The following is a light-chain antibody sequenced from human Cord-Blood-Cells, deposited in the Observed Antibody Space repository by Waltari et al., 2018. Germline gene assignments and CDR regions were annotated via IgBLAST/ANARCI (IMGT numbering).Light chain of an antibody. V-gene: IGLV1-40*01. Sequence: QSVLPQPTSVSGAPGQRVTISCTGSSSNIGAGYDVHWYQQLPGTDPKHLIYGTSNRPTWVTDRFSGSTYGTSASLDITGLQGEDESDDCCQSSDSILSGYVFGTGTKVTVL. CDR2: GTS. CDR1: SSNIGAGYD. J-gene: IGLJ1*01. CDR3: QSSDSILSGYV.